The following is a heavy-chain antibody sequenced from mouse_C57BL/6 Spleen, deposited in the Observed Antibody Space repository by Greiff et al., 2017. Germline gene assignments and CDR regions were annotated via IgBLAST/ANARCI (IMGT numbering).Heavy chain of an antibody. CDR3: ARGGSPYFDY. CDR2: IYPGDGDT. D-gene: IGHD1-2*01. Sequence: VKLMESGAELVKPGASVKISCTASGYAFSSYWMNWVKQRPGKGLEWIGQIYPGDGDTNYTGQFKGKATLTADKSSSTAYMQLSSLTSEDSAVYFCARGGSPYFDYWGQGTTVTVSS. V-gene: IGHV1-80*01. CDR1: GYAFSSYW. J-gene: IGHJ2*01.